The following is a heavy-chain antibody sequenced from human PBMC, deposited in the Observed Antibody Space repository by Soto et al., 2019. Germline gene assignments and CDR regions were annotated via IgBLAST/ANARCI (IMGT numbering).Heavy chain of an antibody. CDR3: VKKIMRYAANSDAMDV. D-gene: IGHD3-16*01. V-gene: IGHV3-30*19. CDR2: ISYDGDNK. J-gene: IGHJ6*02. Sequence: QVHLVESGGGMVQPGGSLRLSCTRSGFTFRNYGFHWVRQAPGTGLEWVSLISYDGDNKYYTDSARGRFTVSRDNFKNTLLLQMDSLRPEDKAVYYCVKKIMRYAANSDAMDVWRQGTTVTVS. CDR1: GFTFRNYG.